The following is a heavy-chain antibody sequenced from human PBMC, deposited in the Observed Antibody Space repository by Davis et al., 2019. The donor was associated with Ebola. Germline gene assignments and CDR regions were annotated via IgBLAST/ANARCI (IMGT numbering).Heavy chain of an antibody. V-gene: IGHV1-46*01. CDR3: ARERNIVGATNGMDV. J-gene: IGHJ6*02. CDR2: INPSVGST. CDR1: GYTFTSYY. Sequence: ASVKVSCKASGYTFTSYYMHWVRQAPGQGLEWMGIINPSVGSTSYAQKFQGRVTMTTDTSTSTAYMELRSLRSDDTAVYYCARERNIVGATNGMDVWGQGTTVTVSS. D-gene: IGHD1-26*01.